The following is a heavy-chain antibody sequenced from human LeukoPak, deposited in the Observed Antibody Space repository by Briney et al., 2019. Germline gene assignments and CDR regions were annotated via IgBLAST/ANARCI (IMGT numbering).Heavy chain of an antibody. V-gene: IGHV3-33*01. CDR2: IWYGGSNK. Sequence: LPGESLRLSCAASGFTFSSYGMHWVRQAPGKGLEWVAVIWYGGSNKYYADSVKGRFTISRDNSKNTLYLQMNSLRAEDTAVYYCARGIAAPTYYFDYWGQGTLVTVSS. CDR1: GFTFSSYG. J-gene: IGHJ4*02. CDR3: ARGIAAPTYYFDY. D-gene: IGHD6-6*01.